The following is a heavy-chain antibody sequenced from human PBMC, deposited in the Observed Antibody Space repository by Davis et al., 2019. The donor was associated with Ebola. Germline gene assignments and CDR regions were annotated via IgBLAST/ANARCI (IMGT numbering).Heavy chain of an antibody. Sequence: GESLKISCAASGFTVSNNYMSWVRQPPGKGLEWISSISSSGTVTYYADSVKGRFTISRDNSNTTLHLQMSSLRVEDTALYYCAPKMAGSHPFDYWGQGTLVTVSS. J-gene: IGHJ4*02. CDR3: APKMAGSHPFDY. D-gene: IGHD5-24*01. CDR1: GFTVSNNY. CDR2: ISSSGTVT. V-gene: IGHV3-23*01.